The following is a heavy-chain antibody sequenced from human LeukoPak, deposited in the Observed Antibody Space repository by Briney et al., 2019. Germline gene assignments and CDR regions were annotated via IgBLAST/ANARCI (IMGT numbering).Heavy chain of an antibody. CDR3: ARAGRIAAADNAEYFQH. D-gene: IGHD6-13*01. V-gene: IGHV4-59*08. Sequence: SETLSLTCTVSGGSISSYYWSWIRQPPGKGLEWIGYIYYSGSTNYNPSLKSRVTISVDTSKNQFSLKLSSVTAADTAVDYCARAGRIAAADNAEYFQHWGQGTLVTVSS. J-gene: IGHJ1*01. CDR1: GGSISSYY. CDR2: IYYSGST.